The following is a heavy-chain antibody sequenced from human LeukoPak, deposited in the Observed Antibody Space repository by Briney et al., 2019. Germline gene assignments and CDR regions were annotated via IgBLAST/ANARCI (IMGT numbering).Heavy chain of an antibody. CDR2: INSDGSST. J-gene: IGHJ5*02. Sequence: GGTLRLTCAASGFTFSSYWLNWVRQAPGKGLVWVSRINSDGSSTNYADPVKGRITISRDNNKNTLYLQMNSPTADNTAEYYWARALPHRWGQGTLVTVSS. CDR3: ARALPHR. CDR1: GFTFSSYW. V-gene: IGHV3-74*01.